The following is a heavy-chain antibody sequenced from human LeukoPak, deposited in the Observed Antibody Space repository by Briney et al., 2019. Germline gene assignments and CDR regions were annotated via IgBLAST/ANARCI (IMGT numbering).Heavy chain of an antibody. CDR3: ARDLFLTGYKEKFDY. V-gene: IGHV1-18*01. CDR2: ISAYNGNT. Sequence: ASVKVSCKASGYTFTSYGISWVRQAPGQGLEWMGWISAYNGNTNYAQKLQGRITMTTDTSTSTAYMELRSLRSDDTAVYYCARDLFLTGYKEKFDYWGQGTLVTVSS. J-gene: IGHJ4*02. D-gene: IGHD3-9*01. CDR1: GYTFTSYG.